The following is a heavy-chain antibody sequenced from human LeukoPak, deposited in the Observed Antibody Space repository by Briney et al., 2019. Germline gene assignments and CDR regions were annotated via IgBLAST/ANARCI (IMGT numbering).Heavy chain of an antibody. J-gene: IGHJ4*02. Sequence: SGGSLRLSCAASGFTFSSYAMSWVRQAPGKGLEYVSAISSNGGSTYYANSVKGRFTISRDNSKNTLYLQMGSLRAEDMAVYYCARGQSYGIAATGDYWGQGTLVTVSS. CDR1: GFTFSSYA. V-gene: IGHV3-64*01. CDR2: ISSNGGST. D-gene: IGHD6-13*01. CDR3: ARGQSYGIAATGDY.